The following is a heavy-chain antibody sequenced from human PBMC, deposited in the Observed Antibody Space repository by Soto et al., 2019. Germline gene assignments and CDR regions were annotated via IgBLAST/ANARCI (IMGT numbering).Heavy chain of an antibody. Sequence: GGSLRLSCAASGFNFSSYWMHWVRQAPGKGLVGVSRINSDGSSTRYADSVKGRFTISRDNAKNTLYLQMNSLRAEYTAVYYFARVPFPLWVREYYFDYLGQGTLVTVSS. CDR3: ARVPFPLWVREYYFDY. D-gene: IGHD3-10*01. J-gene: IGHJ4*02. V-gene: IGHV3-74*01. CDR2: INSDGSST. CDR1: GFNFSSYW.